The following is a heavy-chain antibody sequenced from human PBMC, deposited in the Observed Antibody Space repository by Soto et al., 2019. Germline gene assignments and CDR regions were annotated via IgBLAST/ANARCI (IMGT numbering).Heavy chain of an antibody. CDR2: IYHSGST. CDR1: GGSISSSNW. V-gene: IGHV4-4*02. Sequence: PSETLSLTCAVSGGSISSSNWWSWVRQPPGKGLEWIGEIYHSGSTNYNPSLKSRVTILVDKSKNQFSLKLSSVTAADTAVYYCARITMVRGVLMVDYWGQGTLVTVSS. J-gene: IGHJ4*02. CDR3: ARITMVRGVLMVDY. D-gene: IGHD3-10*01.